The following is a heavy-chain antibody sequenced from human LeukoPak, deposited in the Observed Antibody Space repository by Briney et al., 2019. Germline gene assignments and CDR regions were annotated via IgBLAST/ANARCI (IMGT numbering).Heavy chain of an antibody. CDR2: ISYDGSNK. V-gene: IGHV3-30*03. J-gene: IGHJ4*02. CDR1: GFTFSSYG. CDR3: ATLGAMIVVVITTFTVY. Sequence: PGGSLRLSCAASGFTFSSYGMHWVRQAPGKGLEWVAVISYDGSNKYYADSVKGRFTVSRDNSKNTLYLQMNSLRAEDTAVYYCATLGAMIVVVITTFTVYWGQGTLVTVSS. D-gene: IGHD3-22*01.